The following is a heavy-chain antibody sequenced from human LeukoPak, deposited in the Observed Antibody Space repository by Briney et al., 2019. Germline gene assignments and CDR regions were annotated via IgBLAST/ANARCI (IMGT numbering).Heavy chain of an antibody. CDR3: AKAPTPTVHY. V-gene: IGHV3-43*02. D-gene: IGHD2-21*02. Sequence: GGSLRLSCAASGFTSDDYAMHWVRQGPGKGLEWVSYISGDGSTTYYADSVKGRFTISRDNSKTSLYLQMNSLRAEDTALYYCAKAPTPTVHYWGQGTLVTVSS. CDR1: GFTSDDYA. CDR2: ISGDGSTT. J-gene: IGHJ4*02.